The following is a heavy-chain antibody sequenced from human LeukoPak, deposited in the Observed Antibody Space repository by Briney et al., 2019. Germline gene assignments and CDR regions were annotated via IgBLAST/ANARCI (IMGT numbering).Heavy chain of an antibody. CDR1: GYTFTSYG. Sequence: ASVKVSCKASGYTFTSYGISWVRQAPGQGLEWMGWISAYNGNTNYAQTLQGRVTMTTDTSTSTAYMELRSRRADDTAVYYCARPSCGGGFDCWGQGTLVTVSS. D-gene: IGHD2-2*01. V-gene: IGHV1-18*01. CDR2: ISAYNGNT. CDR3: ARPSCGGGFDC. J-gene: IGHJ4*02.